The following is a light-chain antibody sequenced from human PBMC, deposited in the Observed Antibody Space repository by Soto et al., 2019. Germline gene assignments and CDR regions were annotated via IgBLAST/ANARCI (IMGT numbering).Light chain of an antibody. Sequence: QSVLTQPPSASATPGQRVTISCSGSSSNIGSKTVNWYQQLPGTAPKLLIYSNNQRPSGVPDRLSGSKSGTSASLAISGLRSEDEADYYCAAWDDSLSSPVFGGGTKLTVL. V-gene: IGLV1-44*01. CDR1: SSNIGSKT. J-gene: IGLJ2*01. CDR2: SNN. CDR3: AAWDDSLSSPV.